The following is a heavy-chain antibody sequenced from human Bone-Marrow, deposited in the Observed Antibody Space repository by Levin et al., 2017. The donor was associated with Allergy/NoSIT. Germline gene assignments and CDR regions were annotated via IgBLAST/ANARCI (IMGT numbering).Heavy chain of an antibody. CDR2: INWNGVSM. Sequence: PSGGSLRLSCAASGFTFDDYPMHWVRQTPGKGLEWVSAINWNGVSMVYADSVRGRFTISRDNAKNSLYLQMNSLRPEDTAMYYCARDKGSSSSMDYYFYYGMDVWGQGTTVTVSS. D-gene: IGHD6-6*01. CDR3: ARDKGSSSSMDYYFYYGMDV. V-gene: IGHV3-9*01. J-gene: IGHJ6*02. CDR1: GFTFDDYP.